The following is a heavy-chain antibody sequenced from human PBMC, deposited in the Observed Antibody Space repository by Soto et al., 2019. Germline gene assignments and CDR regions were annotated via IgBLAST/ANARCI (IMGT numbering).Heavy chain of an antibody. D-gene: IGHD3-22*01. CDR2: ISGSGGST. Sequence: GGSLRLSCAASGFTFSSYAMSWVRQAPGKGLEWVSAISGSGGSTYYADTVKGRFTISRDNSKNTLYLQMNSLRAEDTAVYYCAKDTMIVNLGYWGQGTLVTVSS. J-gene: IGHJ4*02. CDR1: GFTFSSYA. CDR3: AKDTMIVNLGY. V-gene: IGHV3-23*01.